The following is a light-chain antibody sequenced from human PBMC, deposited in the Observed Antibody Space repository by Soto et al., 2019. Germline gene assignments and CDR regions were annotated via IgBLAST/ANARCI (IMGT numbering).Light chain of an antibody. CDR2: DVS. CDR1: ISDVGGYNY. Sequence: QSAPTPPSSLSWFPGQAIPLSRTRKISDVGGYNYVSWYQQHPGKAPKLMIYDVSNRPSGVSNRFSGSKSGNTASLTISGLQAEDEADYYCSSYTSSSTYVFGAETKVTVL. CDR3: SSYTSSSTYV. V-gene: IGLV2-14*01. J-gene: IGLJ1*01.